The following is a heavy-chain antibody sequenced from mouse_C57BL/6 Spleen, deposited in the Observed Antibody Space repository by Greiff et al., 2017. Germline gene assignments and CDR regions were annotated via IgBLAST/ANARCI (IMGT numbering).Heavy chain of an antibody. D-gene: IGHD2-3*01. CDR1: GFTFSDYG. CDR2: ISSGSSTI. CDR3: ARGVTGAMDY. Sequence: EVQLQESGGGLVKPGGSLKLSCAASGFTFSDYGMHWVRQAPEKGLEWVAYISSGSSTIYYADTVKGRFTISRDNAKNTLFLQMTSLRSEDTAMYYCARGVTGAMDYWGQGTSVTVSS. J-gene: IGHJ4*01. V-gene: IGHV5-17*01.